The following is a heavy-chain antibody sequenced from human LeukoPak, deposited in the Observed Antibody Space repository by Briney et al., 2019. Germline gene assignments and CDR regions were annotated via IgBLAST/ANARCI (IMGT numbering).Heavy chain of an antibody. CDR3: ARGVTGSYWTASEAFDI. Sequence: SETLSLTCTVSGGSISSGSYYWSWIRQPAGKGLEWIGRIYTSGSTNYNPSLKSRVTISVDTSKNQFSLKLSSVTAADTAVYYCARGVTGSYWTASEAFDIWGQGTMVTVSS. CDR1: GGSISSGSYY. J-gene: IGHJ3*02. CDR2: IYTSGST. D-gene: IGHD1-26*01. V-gene: IGHV4-61*02.